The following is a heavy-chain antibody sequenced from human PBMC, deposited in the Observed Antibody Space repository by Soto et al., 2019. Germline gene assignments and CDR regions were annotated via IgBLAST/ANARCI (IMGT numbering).Heavy chain of an antibody. D-gene: IGHD3-9*01. V-gene: IGHV1-69*13. CDR1: GGTFSSYA. CDR2: IIPIFGTA. Sequence: SVKVSCKASGGTFSSYAISWVRQAPGQGLEWIGGIIPIFGTANYAQKFQGRVTITADESTSTAYMELSSLRSEDTAVYYCASKRAVRYFDWLSTGYYFDYWGQGTLVTVSS. CDR3: ASKRAVRYFDWLSTGYYFDY. J-gene: IGHJ4*02.